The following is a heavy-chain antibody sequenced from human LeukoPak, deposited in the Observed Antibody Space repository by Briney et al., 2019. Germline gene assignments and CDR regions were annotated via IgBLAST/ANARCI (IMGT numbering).Heavy chain of an antibody. D-gene: IGHD3-10*01. V-gene: IGHV3-15*01. J-gene: IGHJ4*02. CDR2: IKSKTDAGTT. Sequence: GGSLRLSCAASGFTFSNAWMSWVRQAPGKGLEWVGRIKSKTDAGTTDYAAPVKGRFTISRDDSKNTLYLQMNSLKTEDTAVYYCTTRLMWFGAANLDYWGQGTLVTVSS. CDR3: TTRLMWFGAANLDY. CDR1: GFTFSNAW.